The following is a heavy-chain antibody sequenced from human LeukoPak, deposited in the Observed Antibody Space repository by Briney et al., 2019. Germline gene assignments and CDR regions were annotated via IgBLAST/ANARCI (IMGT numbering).Heavy chain of an antibody. V-gene: IGHV3-30*18. CDR3: AKDFRYSSGWSSDP. Sequence: PGGSLRLSCAASGFTFSSYGMHWVRQAPGKGLEWVAVISYDGSNKYYADSVKGRFTISRDNSKNTLYLQMNSLRAEDTAVYYCAKDFRYSSGWSSDPEGPGTLVTVSS. J-gene: IGHJ5*02. CDR2: ISYDGSNK. D-gene: IGHD6-19*01. CDR1: GFTFSSYG.